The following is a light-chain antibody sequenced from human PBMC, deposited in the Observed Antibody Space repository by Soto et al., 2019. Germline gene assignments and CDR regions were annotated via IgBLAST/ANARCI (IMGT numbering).Light chain of an antibody. J-gene: IGLJ1*01. V-gene: IGLV1-47*01. Sequence: QSALTQPPSASGTPGQRVTISCSGSSSNIGSNYVYWYQQLPGTAPKIIIYRNNQRPSGVPDRISGSKSGTSASLAISGLRSEDEADYYCSAWDDSLSGYVCGTGTRSPS. CDR3: SAWDDSLSGYV. CDR1: SSNIGSNY. CDR2: RNN.